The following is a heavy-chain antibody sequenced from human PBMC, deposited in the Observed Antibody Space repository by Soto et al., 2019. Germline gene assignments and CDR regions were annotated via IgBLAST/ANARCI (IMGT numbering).Heavy chain of an antibody. Sequence: QLQLQESGPGLVKPSETLSLTCTVSGGSISSSGYYWGWIRQPPGKGLEWIGVIYYDDTTYYPPSRTSRVNKPVDPAHNQVSLKLSAVTAADTAVYYCARRKEAYYFDYWGQGTLVTVSS. CDR2: IYYDDTT. J-gene: IGHJ4*02. V-gene: IGHV4-39*01. CDR3: ARRKEAYYFDY. CDR1: GGSISSSGYY.